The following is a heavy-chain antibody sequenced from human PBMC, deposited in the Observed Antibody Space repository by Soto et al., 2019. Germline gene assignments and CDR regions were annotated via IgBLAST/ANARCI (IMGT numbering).Heavy chain of an antibody. Sequence: GSAKVYYPTPGYPLTSHGISFARVAPGRGLEWMGWISAYNSDTNYAQRVQDRVSMTADSSTATAFIERRSLRFDDAAIYFCARTRWEQDYIEGFDVWGQGTTVTVSS. CDR1: GYPLTSHG. CDR3: ARTRWEQDYIEGFDV. J-gene: IGHJ6*01. CDR2: ISAYNSDT. V-gene: IGHV1-18*04. D-gene: IGHD1-26*01.